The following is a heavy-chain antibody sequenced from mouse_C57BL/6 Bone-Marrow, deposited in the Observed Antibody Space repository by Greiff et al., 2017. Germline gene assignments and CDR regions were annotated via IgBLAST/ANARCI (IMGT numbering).Heavy chain of an antibody. Sequence: QVQLQQPGAELVKPGASVKMSCKASGYTFTSSWITWVKQRPGQGLEWIGDIYPGSGSTNYNEKLQNKATLTVETSSSTAYMHLSSLTSEVSAVYYCASELYFDVWGTGTTVTVSA. V-gene: IGHV1-55*01. CDR1: GYTFTSSW. CDR2: IYPGSGST. J-gene: IGHJ1*03. CDR3: ASELYFDV.